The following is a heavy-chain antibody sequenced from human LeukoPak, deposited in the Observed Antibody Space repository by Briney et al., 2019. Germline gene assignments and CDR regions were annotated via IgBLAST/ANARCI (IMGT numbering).Heavy chain of an antibody. Sequence: ASVKVSCKASGYAFTSHGISWVRQAPGQGLEWMGWISTYNANRNYAQKYQGRVTTTTDSSTSTAYMELSSLRPDDTAVYYCVRDISGSYSWFAPWGQGPLVTVSS. D-gene: IGHD3-22*01. CDR2: ISTYNANR. V-gene: IGHV1-18*01. CDR3: VRDISGSYSWFAP. CDR1: GYAFTSHG. J-gene: IGHJ5*02.